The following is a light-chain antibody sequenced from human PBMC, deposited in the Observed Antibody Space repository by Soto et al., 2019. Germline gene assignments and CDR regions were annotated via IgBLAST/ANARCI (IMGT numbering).Light chain of an antibody. V-gene: IGLV2-14*01. J-gene: IGLJ1*01. Sequence: ALTQAASGSGAPGQSITISFTGTSSDVGGYKYVSWYQQHPGKAPKLMIYEVSNRPSGVSNHFSGSKSGNTASLTISGLRAEDEADYYCSSYTSSNTYVFGTGTKVTVL. CDR2: EVS. CDR3: SSYTSSNTYV. CDR1: SSDVGGYKY.